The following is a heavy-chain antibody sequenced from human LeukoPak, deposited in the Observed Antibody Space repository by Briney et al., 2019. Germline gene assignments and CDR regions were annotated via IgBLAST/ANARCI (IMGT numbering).Heavy chain of an antibody. Sequence: GGALRLSCAASGLTFSSHSMNWVRQAPGKGLEWVSTISDYPHYHHSMRAPFTISTNSSRKTVFLQMNSLTPEDAATYYCTNDSQASYDGFWYGTYGMDVWGQGTTVTVSS. CDR2: ISDYP. J-gene: IGHJ6*02. D-gene: IGHD3-16*01. CDR3: TNDSQASYDGFWYGTYGMDV. V-gene: IGHV3-21*01. CDR1: GLTFSSHS.